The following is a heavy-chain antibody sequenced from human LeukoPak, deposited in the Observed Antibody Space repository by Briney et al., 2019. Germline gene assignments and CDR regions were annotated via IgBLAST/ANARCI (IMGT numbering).Heavy chain of an antibody. CDR2: ISGSGGST. V-gene: IGHV3-23*01. CDR1: GFTFSSYA. J-gene: IGHJ4*02. CDR3: AKDLIDYYDSSGYPDY. D-gene: IGHD3-22*01. Sequence: GGSLRLSCAASGFTFSSYAMSWVRQAPGKGLEWVSAISGSGGSTYYADSVKGRFTNSRDNSKNTLYLQMNSLRAEDTAVYYCAKDLIDYYDSSGYPDYWGQGTLVTVSS.